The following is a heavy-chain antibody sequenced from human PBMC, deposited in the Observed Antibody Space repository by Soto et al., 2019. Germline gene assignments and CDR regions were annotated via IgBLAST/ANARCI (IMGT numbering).Heavy chain of an antibody. J-gene: IGHJ6*02. CDR2: MNPNSGNT. CDR1: GYTFTSYD. CDR3: ARPIFYGSGSPTVSYYGMDV. D-gene: IGHD3-10*01. V-gene: IGHV1-8*01. Sequence: QVQLVQSGAEVKKPGASVKVSCKASGYTFTSYDINWVRQATGPGLEWMGWMNPNSGNTGYAKKFQGRVTMTRYTSISTAYMELSSLRSEDTAVYYGARPIFYGSGSPTVSYYGMDVWGQGTTVTVSS.